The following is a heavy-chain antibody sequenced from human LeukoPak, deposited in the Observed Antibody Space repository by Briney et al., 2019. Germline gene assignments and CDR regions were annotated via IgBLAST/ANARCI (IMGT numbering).Heavy chain of an antibody. J-gene: IGHJ4*02. CDR3: AREVWFGELSERTLDY. V-gene: IGHV1-18*01. CDR1: GYTFTSYG. D-gene: IGHD3-10*01. Sequence: ASVKVSCKASGYTFTSYGISWVRQAPGQGLEWMGWISAYNGNTNYAQKLQGRVTMTTDTSTSTAYMELRSLRSDATAVYYCAREVWFGELSERTLDYWGQGTLVTVSS. CDR2: ISAYNGNT.